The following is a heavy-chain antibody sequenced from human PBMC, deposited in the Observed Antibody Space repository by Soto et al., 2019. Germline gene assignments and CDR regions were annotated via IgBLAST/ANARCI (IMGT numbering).Heavy chain of an antibody. CDR3: ARGTIVVVPAAMGPPDY. J-gene: IGHJ4*02. Sequence: ASVKVSCKASGYTFTSYGISWVRQAPGQGLEWMGWISAYNGNTNYSQKFQGRVTITRDTSASTAYMELSSLRSEDTALYYCARGTIVVVPAAMGPPDYWGQGTLVTVSS. D-gene: IGHD2-2*01. CDR1: GYTFTSYG. V-gene: IGHV1-18*01. CDR2: ISAYNGNT.